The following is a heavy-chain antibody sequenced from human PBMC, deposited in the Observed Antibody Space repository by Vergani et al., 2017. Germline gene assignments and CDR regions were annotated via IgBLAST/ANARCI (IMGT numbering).Heavy chain of an antibody. V-gene: IGHV4-38-2*02. J-gene: IGHJ3*01. Sequence: QVQLQASGPRLVRPSETLSLTCTVSGYSISSGYYWGWVRQPPGKGLEWIATIYYFGSSYFNPSLESRVRISIDKSENQFSLNLTSVTAADTAVYYCARDGGEYDKDALDVWGQGTKVTVTS. CDR2: IYYFGSS. CDR3: ARDGGEYDKDALDV. D-gene: IGHD2-21*01. CDR1: GYSISSGYY.